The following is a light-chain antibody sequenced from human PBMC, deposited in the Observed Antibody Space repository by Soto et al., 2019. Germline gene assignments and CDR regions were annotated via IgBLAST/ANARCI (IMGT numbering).Light chain of an antibody. Sequence: QSVLTQPASVSGSPGQSIAISCTGTSSDVGRYDYVSWYQQHPGKAPKLIISGVSNRPSGVSDRFSGSKSGNTASLTISGLRAEDEAEYHCSSYTSSSTLFGGWTKLTVL. CDR1: SSDVGRYDY. CDR3: SSYTSSSTL. J-gene: IGLJ2*01. V-gene: IGLV2-14*03. CDR2: GVS.